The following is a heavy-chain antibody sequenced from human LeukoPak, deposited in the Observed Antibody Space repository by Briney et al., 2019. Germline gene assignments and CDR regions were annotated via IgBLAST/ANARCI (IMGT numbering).Heavy chain of an antibody. Sequence: PGGSLRLSCAASGFIFGDYNMNWVRQAPGKGLEWVSYISSGGSTIYYADTVKGRFTISRDNAKNSLYLQMNSLRAEDTAVYYCARDLEDYYDSSGYYYAFDYWGQGTLVTVSS. CDR3: ARDLEDYYDSSGYYYAFDY. CDR2: ISSGGSTI. V-gene: IGHV3-48*04. J-gene: IGHJ4*02. CDR1: GFIFGDYN. D-gene: IGHD3-22*01.